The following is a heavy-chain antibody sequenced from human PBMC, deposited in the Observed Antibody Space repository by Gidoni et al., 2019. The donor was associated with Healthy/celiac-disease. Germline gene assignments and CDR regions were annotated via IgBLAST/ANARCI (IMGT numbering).Heavy chain of an antibody. D-gene: IGHD2-2*01. V-gene: IGHV1-46*03. Sequence: QVQLVQSGAEVKKPGASVKVSCKASGYTFTSYYMHWVRQAPGQGLEWMGIINPSGGSTSYAQKFQGRVTMTRDTSTSTVYMELSSLRSEDTAVYYCARDLVVVPAASNYYYYYYMDVWGKGTTVTVSS. J-gene: IGHJ6*03. CDR2: INPSGGST. CDR1: GYTFTSYY. CDR3: ARDLVVVPAASNYYYYYYMDV.